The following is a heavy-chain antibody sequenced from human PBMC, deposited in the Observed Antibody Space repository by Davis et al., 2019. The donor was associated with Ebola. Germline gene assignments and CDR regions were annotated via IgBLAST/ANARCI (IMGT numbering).Heavy chain of an antibody. D-gene: IGHD4-17*01. CDR1: GYTFTSYD. CDR2: MSPSSGNA. V-gene: IGHV1-8*01. Sequence: AASVKVSCKASGYTFTSYDINWVRQATGQGLEWMGWMSPSSGNAVSAQKFQGRVTMTRNTSINTAYMELSSLTSEDTAVYYCARDLPTLTKGNCWGQGTLVTVSS. CDR3: ARDLPTLTKGNC. J-gene: IGHJ4*02.